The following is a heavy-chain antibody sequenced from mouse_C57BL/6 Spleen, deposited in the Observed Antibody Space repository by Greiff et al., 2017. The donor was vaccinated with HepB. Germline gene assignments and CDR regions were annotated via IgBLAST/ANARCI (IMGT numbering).Heavy chain of an antibody. CDR2: IYPGDGDT. CDR1: GYAFSSYW. CDR3: ERGRTREVESYYMDY. J-gene: IGHJ2*01. V-gene: IGHV1-80*01. Sequence: QVQLQQSGAELVKPGASVKISCKASGYAFSSYWMNWVKQRPGKGLEWIGQIYPGDGDTNYNGKFKGKATLTADKSSSTDYMQLSSLTSEDSAVYFCERGRTREVESYYMDYWGKGSTRTDS. D-gene: IGHD1-1*01.